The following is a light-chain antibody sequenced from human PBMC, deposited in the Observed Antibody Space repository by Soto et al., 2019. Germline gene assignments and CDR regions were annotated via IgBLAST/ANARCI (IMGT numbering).Light chain of an antibody. J-gene: IGLJ3*02. CDR2: GVS. V-gene: IGLV2-14*01. Sequence: QSALTQPASVSGSPGQSITISCTGTSSDVGGYNYVSWYQHHPGKVPKLMIYGVSNRPSGVSNRFSGSKSGNTASLTISGLQAEDEADYYCSSYSSSSTRVFGGGTQLTVL. CDR1: SSDVGGYNY. CDR3: SSYSSSSTRV.